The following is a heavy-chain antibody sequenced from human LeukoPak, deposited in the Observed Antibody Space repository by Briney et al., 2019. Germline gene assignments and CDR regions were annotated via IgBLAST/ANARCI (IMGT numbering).Heavy chain of an antibody. CDR1: GGSISSYY. Sequence: ASETLSLTCTVSGGSISSYYWSWIRQPPGKGLEWIGCIYYSGYTNYKSSLKSRVTISVDTSKNQFSLKLSSVTAADTAVYYCARTTMVRGTYYMDVWGKGTTVTVSS. CDR2: IYYSGYT. V-gene: IGHV4-59*01. J-gene: IGHJ6*03. CDR3: ARTTMVRGTYYMDV. D-gene: IGHD3-10*01.